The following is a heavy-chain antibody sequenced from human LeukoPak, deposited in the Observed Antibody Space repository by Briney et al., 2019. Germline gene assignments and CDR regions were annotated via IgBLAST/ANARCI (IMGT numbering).Heavy chain of an antibody. Sequence: SETLSLTCTVSGSSISSYYWSWIRQPPGKGLEWIGYIYYSGSTNYNPSLKSRVTISVDTSKNQFSLKLSSVTAADTAVYYCARDPQDRGGYDFYGWFDPWGQGTLVTVSS. CDR3: ARDPQDRGGYDFYGWFDP. D-gene: IGHD5-12*01. J-gene: IGHJ5*02. CDR2: IYYSGST. CDR1: GSSISSYY. V-gene: IGHV4-59*01.